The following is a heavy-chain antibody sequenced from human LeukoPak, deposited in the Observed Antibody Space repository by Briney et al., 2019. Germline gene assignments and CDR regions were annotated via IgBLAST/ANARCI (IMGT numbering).Heavy chain of an antibody. D-gene: IGHD3-3*01. J-gene: IGHJ5*02. Sequence: PGGSLRLSCAASGFTFSSYSLNWVRQAPGKGLEWVSYISPSSTSMYYADSVRGRFTISRDNARNSLYLQMNSLSTEDTALYCCARDAASGNNWFDPWGQGTLVTVSS. V-gene: IGHV3-48*01. CDR1: GFTFSSYS. CDR2: ISPSSTSM. CDR3: ARDAASGNNWFDP.